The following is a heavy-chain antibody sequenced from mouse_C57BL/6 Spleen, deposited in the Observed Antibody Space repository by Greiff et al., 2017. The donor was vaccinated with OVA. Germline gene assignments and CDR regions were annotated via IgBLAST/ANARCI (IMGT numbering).Heavy chain of an antibody. V-gene: IGHV1-82*01. D-gene: IGHD2-4*01. J-gene: IGHJ1*03. CDR3: ARADYSYWYFDV. CDR1: GYAFSSSW. Sequence: VQLQESGPELVKPGASVKISCKASGYAFSSSWMNWVKQRPGKGLEWIGRIYPGDGDTNYNGKFKGKATLTADKSSSTAYMQLSSLTSEDSAVYFCARADYSYWYFDVWGTGTTVTVSS. CDR2: IYPGDGDT.